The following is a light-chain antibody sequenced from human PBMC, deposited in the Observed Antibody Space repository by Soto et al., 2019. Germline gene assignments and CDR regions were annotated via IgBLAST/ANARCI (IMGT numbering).Light chain of an antibody. V-gene: IGKV1-5*01. CDR3: QQYNSYWT. CDR1: QSIDSC. CDR2: DAS. Sequence: DLQMTQSPSTLSASVGARVTITCRASQSIDSCLAWYHQKPGKAPNLLIYDASSLESGVPSRFSASGSGTDFTLTISSLQPDDFATDYCQQYNSYWTFGQGTKVDIK. J-gene: IGKJ1*01.